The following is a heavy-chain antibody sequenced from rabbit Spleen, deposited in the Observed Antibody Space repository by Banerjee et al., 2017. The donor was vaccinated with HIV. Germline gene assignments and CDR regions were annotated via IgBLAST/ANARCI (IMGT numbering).Heavy chain of an antibody. CDR3: ARGSTTMTMVIIGYYFNL. V-gene: IGHV1S45*01. CDR1: GFSFSNKAV. Sequence: QEQLVESGGDLVKPEGSLTLTCTASGFSFSNKAVMCWVRQTPGKGLECIACIYGGSSGDTYYASWAKGRFTISKTSSTTVTLQMTSLTAADTATYFCARGSTTMTMVIIGYYFNLWGPGTLVTVS. CDR2: IYGGSSGDT. J-gene: IGHJ4*01. D-gene: IGHD2-1*01.